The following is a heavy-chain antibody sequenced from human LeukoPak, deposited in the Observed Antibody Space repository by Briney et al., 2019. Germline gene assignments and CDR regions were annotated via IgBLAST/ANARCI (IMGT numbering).Heavy chain of an antibody. V-gene: IGHV3-23*01. D-gene: IGHD6-19*01. CDR1: GFTFSSYA. CDR3: ARDQGGSGWLIQH. Sequence: GGSLRLSCAASGFTFSSYAMSWVRQAPGKGLEWVSAISGSGGSTYYADTVKGRFTISRDNSKNTLYLQMNSLRAEDTAVYYCARDQGGSGWLIQHWGQGTLVTVSS. J-gene: IGHJ1*01. CDR2: ISGSGGST.